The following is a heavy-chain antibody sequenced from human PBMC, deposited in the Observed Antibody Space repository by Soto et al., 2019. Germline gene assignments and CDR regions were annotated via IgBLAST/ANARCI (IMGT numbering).Heavy chain of an antibody. Sequence: GGSLRLSCAASRFTFSGYWMSWVRQAPGKGLEWVATIKEDGSEKYYVDSVKGRFTISRDNARNSLYLQMNSLRSEDTAVYYCARAFWYEYIVVVPAAIPGYWFDPWGQGTLVTVSS. D-gene: IGHD2-2*01. J-gene: IGHJ5*02. V-gene: IGHV3-7*01. CDR3: ARAFWYEYIVVVPAAIPGYWFDP. CDR2: IKEDGSEK. CDR1: RFTFSGYW.